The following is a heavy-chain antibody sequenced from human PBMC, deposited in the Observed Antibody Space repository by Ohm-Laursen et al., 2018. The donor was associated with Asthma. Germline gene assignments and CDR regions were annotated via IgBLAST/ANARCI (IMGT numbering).Heavy chain of an antibody. V-gene: IGHV4-31*03. CDR3: ARDGRLRGSFDY. Sequence: SQTLSLTCTVSGGSISSGHYYRTWIRQHPGKGLEWIGNIHYSGSTIYNPSLESRLTISVDTSKNQFSLNLSSVTAADTALYYCARDGRLRGSFDYWGQGTLVTVSS. CDR2: IHYSGST. D-gene: IGHD3-10*01. CDR1: GGSISSGHYY. J-gene: IGHJ4*02.